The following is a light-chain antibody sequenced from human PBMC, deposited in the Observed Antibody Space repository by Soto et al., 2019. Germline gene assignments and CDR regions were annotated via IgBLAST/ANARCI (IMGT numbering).Light chain of an antibody. CDR2: DNT. Sequence: QSVLTQPPSVSGAPGQRVTISCTGNSSNIGTTYDVHWYRHLPGAAPKLLIYDNTYRPPGVPDRFSGSKSGTSASLAITGRQAEDAAYYSCESFDSSLSASIFGGGSKLT. J-gene: IGLJ2*01. CDR1: SSNIGTTYD. CDR3: ESFDSSLSASI. V-gene: IGLV1-40*01.